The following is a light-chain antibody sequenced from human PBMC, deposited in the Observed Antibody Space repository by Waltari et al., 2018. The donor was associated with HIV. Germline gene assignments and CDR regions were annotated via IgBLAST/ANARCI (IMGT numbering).Light chain of an antibody. CDR1: NIGSKG. CDR3: QVWDSSTDLRV. J-gene: IGLJ2*01. V-gene: IGLV3-21*02. CDR2: DAS. Sequence: SYVLTQPPSVSVAPGQTARITCGGNNIGSKGVHWYQQKPSQAPVLVVYDASDRPSGSPERFAGSSSWNTATLTISRVEAGDEADVYCQVWDSSTDLRVFGGGTKLTVL.